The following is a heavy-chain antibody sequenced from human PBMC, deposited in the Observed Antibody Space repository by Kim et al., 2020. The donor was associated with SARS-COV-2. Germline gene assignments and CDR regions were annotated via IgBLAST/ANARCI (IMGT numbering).Heavy chain of an antibody. CDR2: ISSSSSYI. CDR3: ARDSSYGGKFDYYYYGMDV. Sequence: GGSLRLSCAASGFTFSSYSMNWVRQAPGKGLEWVSSISSSSSYIYYADSVKGRFTISRDNAKNSLYLQMNSLRAEDTAVYYCARDSSYGGKFDYYYYGMDVWGQGTTVTVSS. V-gene: IGHV3-21*01. J-gene: IGHJ6*02. D-gene: IGHD2-15*01. CDR1: GFTFSSYS.